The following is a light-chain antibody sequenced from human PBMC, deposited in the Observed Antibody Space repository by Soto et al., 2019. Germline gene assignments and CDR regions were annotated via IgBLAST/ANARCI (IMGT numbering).Light chain of an antibody. CDR3: CSYEGGINPHVL. CDR2: EVS. J-gene: IGLJ2*01. CDR1: SSGVGSYNL. V-gene: IGLV2-23*02. Sequence: QSALTQPASVSGSPGQSITISCTGTSSGVGSYNLVSWYQQHPGKVPKVMIYEVSKRPSGVSNRFSGSKSGNTASLTISGLQAEDEADYYCCSYEGGINPHVLFGGGTKLTVL.